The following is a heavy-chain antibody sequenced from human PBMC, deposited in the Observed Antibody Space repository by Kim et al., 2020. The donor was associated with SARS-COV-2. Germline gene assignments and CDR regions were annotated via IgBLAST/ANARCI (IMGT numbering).Heavy chain of an antibody. D-gene: IGHD2-21*02. Sequence: GGSLRLSCAASGFNFDSYTMHWVRQAPGKGLEWVSLITWSGGRTHYADSVKGRFTISRDNVRNSLYLQMDSLRTEDTAFYYCAKTYCGGDCSSYYFEYWGQGTLVTVSS. CDR3: AKTYCGGDCSSYYFEY. CDR1: GFNFDSYT. CDR2: ITWSGGRT. J-gene: IGHJ4*02. V-gene: IGHV3-43*01.